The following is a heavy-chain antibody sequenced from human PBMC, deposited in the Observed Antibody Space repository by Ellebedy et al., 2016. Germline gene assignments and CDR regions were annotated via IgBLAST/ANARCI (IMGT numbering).Heavy chain of an antibody. D-gene: IGHD2-15*01. CDR2: VGGGGDVT. V-gene: IGHV3-23*01. CDR1: GFAFSTYA. J-gene: IGHJ6*02. Sequence: GGSLRLSXAASGFAFSTYALSWVRQAPGKGLEWVSSVGGGGDVTFYADSVEGRFTVSRDNSRNRLFLQMTSLSAEDTATYYCAKELVATAPGTSFGYYYYYGMDVWGQGTTVTVSS. CDR3: AKELVATAPGTSFGYYYYYGMDV.